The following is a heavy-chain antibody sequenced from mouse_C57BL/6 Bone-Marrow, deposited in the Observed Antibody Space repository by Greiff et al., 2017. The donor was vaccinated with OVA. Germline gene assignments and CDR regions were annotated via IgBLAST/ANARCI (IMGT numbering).Heavy chain of an antibody. V-gene: IGHV1-69*01. D-gene: IGHD1-1*01. CDR1: GYTFTSYW. J-gene: IGHJ3*01. CDR2: IDPSDSFT. CDR3: AIYYYGLAY. Sequence: QVQLQQPGAELVMPGASVKLSCKASGYTFTSYWMHWVKQRPGQGLEWIGEIDPSDSFTNYNQKFKGKSTLTVDKSSSTAYMQLSSLTSEDSAVYYCAIYYYGLAYWCQGTLVTVSA.